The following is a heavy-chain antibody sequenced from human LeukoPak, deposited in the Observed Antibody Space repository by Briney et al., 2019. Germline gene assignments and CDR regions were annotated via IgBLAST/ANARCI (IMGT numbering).Heavy chain of an antibody. CDR3: AKVLYYDSSGYYYYYYYGMDV. J-gene: IGHJ6*02. CDR1: GFTFSSYS. V-gene: IGHV3-48*04. Sequence: GGSLRLSCAASGFTFSSYSMNWVRQAPGKGLDWVSYIGSSAIYYADSVKGRFTISRDNAKNSLYLQMNSLRAEDTAVYYCAKVLYYDSSGYYYYYYYGMDVWGQGTTVTVSS. CDR2: IGSSAI. D-gene: IGHD3-22*01.